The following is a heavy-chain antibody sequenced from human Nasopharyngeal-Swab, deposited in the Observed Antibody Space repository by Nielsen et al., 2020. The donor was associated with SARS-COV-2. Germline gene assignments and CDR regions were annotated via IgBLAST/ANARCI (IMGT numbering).Heavy chain of an antibody. J-gene: IGHJ4*02. CDR3: AREGPAAGTTKDY. CDR2: ISGSSSYI. D-gene: IGHD6-13*01. Sequence: VRQAPGKGLEWVSSISGSSSYIYYADSVKGRFTISRDNAKNSLYPQMNSLRAEDTAVYYCAREGPAAGTTKDYWGQGTLVTVSS. V-gene: IGHV3-21*01.